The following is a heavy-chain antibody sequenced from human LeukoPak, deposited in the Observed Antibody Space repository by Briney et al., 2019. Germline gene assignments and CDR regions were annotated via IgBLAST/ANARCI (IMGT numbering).Heavy chain of an antibody. Sequence: PGGSLRLSCAASGFTFSSYWMSWVRQAPGKGLEWVSVIYSGGSTYYADSVKGQFTISRDNSKNTLYLQMNSLRSEDTAVYYCAREQDYGGGYFDYWGQGTLVTVSS. CDR2: IYSGGST. D-gene: IGHD4-23*01. J-gene: IGHJ4*02. CDR1: GFTFSSYW. CDR3: AREQDYGGGYFDY. V-gene: IGHV3-53*05.